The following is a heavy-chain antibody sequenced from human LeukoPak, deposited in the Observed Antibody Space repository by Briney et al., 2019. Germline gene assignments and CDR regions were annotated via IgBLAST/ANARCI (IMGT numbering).Heavy chain of an antibody. J-gene: IGHJ4*02. CDR1: GASMNTHY. CDR3: ATIKRGNIFGYFDF. CDR2: MLDTVTT. D-gene: IGHD5-18*01. V-gene: IGHV4-59*11. Sequence: SETLSLTCAVSGASMNTHYWSWLRQPPGKGLEWIGYMLDTVTTKDNPSLKSRFTLSADTSENQFSLRLNSVTAADTAVYYCATIKRGNIFGYFDFWGQGIPVSVSS.